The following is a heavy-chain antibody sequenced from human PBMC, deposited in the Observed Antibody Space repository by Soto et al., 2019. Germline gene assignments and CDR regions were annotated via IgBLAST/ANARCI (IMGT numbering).Heavy chain of an antibody. D-gene: IGHD3-9*01. Sequence: SETLSLTCAVYGGSFSCDYWNWIRQSPGKGLEWIGEINHSGITNYNPSLKSRATIFVDTSKKQFTLQLTSVTAADTAVYYCARGASTERYFSPSGGAWFDPWGQGTLVTVSS. J-gene: IGHJ5*02. CDR1: GGSFSCDY. CDR3: ARGASTERYFSPSGGAWFDP. CDR2: INHSGIT. V-gene: IGHV4-34*01.